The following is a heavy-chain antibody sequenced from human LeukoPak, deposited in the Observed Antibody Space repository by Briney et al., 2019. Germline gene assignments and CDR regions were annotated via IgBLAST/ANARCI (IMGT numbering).Heavy chain of an antibody. J-gene: IGHJ4*02. V-gene: IGHV3-30-3*01. Sequence: PGGSLRLSCAASGFTFSSYAMHWVRQAPGKGLEWVAVISYDGSNKYYADSVKGRFTISRDNSKNTLYLQMNSLRAEDTAVYYCARDGAYYYDSSGYYPPDYWGQGTLVTVSS. CDR3: ARDGAYYYDSSGYYPPDY. CDR2: ISYDGSNK. CDR1: GFTFSSYA. D-gene: IGHD3-22*01.